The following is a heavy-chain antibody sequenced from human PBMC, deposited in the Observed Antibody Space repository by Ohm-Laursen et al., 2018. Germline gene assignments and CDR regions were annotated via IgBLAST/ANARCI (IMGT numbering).Heavy chain of an antibody. CDR2: INHSGST. CDR1: GGSFSGYY. J-gene: IGHJ3*02. D-gene: IGHD6-19*01. V-gene: IGHV4-34*01. Sequence: TLSLTCAVYGGSFSGYYWSWIRQPPGKGLEWIGEINHSGSTNYNPSLKSRVTISVDTSKNQFSLKLSSVTAADTAAYYCARVKQWLIYAFDIWGQGTMVTVSS. CDR3: ARVKQWLIYAFDI.